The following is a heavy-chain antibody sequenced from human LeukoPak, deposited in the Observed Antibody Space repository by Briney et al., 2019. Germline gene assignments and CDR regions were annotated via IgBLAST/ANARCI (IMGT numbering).Heavy chain of an antibody. CDR1: GYSFTSYW. CDR3: ARGPVVPAAIDWFDP. Sequence: GESLKISCKGSGYSFTSYWIGWVRQMPGKGLEWMGIIYPGDSDTRYSPSFQGQVTISADKSISTAYLQWSSPKASDTAVYYCARGPVVPAAIDWFDPWGQGTLVTVSS. CDR2: IYPGDSDT. D-gene: IGHD2-2*02. V-gene: IGHV5-51*01. J-gene: IGHJ5*02.